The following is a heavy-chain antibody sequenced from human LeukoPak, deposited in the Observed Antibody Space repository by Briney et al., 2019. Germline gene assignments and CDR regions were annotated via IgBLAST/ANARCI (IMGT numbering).Heavy chain of an antibody. CDR1: GFAFSTFA. J-gene: IGHJ4*02. D-gene: IGHD6-13*01. CDR2: ISGGGVST. Sequence: GGSLRLSCAASGFAFSTFAMTWVRQAPGKGLEWVSAISGGGVSTYHADSVKARFTISRDNSKNTLYLQMNSLRAEDTAIYYCAKHSSSSFRTHFDHWGQGTLVIVSS. V-gene: IGHV3-23*01. CDR3: AKHSSSSFRTHFDH.